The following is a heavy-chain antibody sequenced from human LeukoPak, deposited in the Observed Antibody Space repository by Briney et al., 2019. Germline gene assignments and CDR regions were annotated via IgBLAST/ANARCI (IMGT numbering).Heavy chain of an antibody. J-gene: IGHJ4*02. CDR2: IYYSGST. CDR1: GGAISSYY. Sequence: SETLSLTCTVSGGAISSYYWSWIRQPPGKGLEWIGYIYYSGSTNYNPSLKSRVTISVDTSKNQFSLKLSSVTAADTAVYYCARDVGATPGYFDYWGQGTLVTVSS. CDR3: ARDVGATPGYFDY. D-gene: IGHD1-26*01. V-gene: IGHV4-59*01.